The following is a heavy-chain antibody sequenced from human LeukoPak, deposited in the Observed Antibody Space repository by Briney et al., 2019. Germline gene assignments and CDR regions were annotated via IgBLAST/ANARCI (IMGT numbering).Heavy chain of an antibody. J-gene: IGHJ4*02. V-gene: IGHV1-24*01. D-gene: IGHD6-13*01. Sequence: ASVKVSCKVSGYTLTELSMPWVRQAPGKGLEWMGGFDPEDGETIYAQKFQGRVTMTEDTSTDTAYMELSSLRSEDTAVYYCATDYSSSWYFDYWGQGTLVTVSS. CDR2: FDPEDGET. CDR3: ATDYSSSWYFDY. CDR1: GYTLTELS.